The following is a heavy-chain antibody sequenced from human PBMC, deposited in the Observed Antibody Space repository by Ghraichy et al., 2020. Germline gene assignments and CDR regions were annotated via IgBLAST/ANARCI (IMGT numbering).Heavy chain of an antibody. CDR3: ATDDYDYSDVIS. V-gene: IGHV3-48*02. CDR1: GATLSSYN. J-gene: IGHJ5*02. D-gene: IGHD3-22*01. Sequence: GESLNISCGASGATLSSYNMNWVRQAPGEVLEWLSYINKNGKNTYYADSVKGRFTISRDNVRNSLYLQLSSLRDDDTALYYCATDDYDYSDVISWGQGTLVTVAS. CDR2: INKNGKNT.